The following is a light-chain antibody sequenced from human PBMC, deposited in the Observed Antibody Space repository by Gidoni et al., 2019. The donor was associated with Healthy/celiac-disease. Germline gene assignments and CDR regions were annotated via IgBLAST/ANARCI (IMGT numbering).Light chain of an antibody. J-gene: IGLJ3*02. CDR1: SSNIGAGYA. CDR3: QSYDSSLSGWV. V-gene: IGLV1-40*01. Sequence: QSVLTQPPSVSGAPGQRVPISCTGRSSNIGAGYAVHWYQPMPGTAPKLLIYGNSNRPSGVPDRFSGSKSGNSASLAITWLHAEDESDYYCQSYDSSLSGWVFGGVTKLTVL. CDR2: GNS.